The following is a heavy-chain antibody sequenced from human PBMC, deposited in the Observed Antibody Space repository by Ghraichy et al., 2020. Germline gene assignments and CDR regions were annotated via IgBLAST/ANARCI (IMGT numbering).Heavy chain of an antibody. CDR3: ACLWFGDDDAVGI. V-gene: IGHV4-39*01. D-gene: IGHD3-10*01. J-gene: IGHJ3*02. Sequence: SETLSLTCTVSGGSIRNSGYYWGWIRQPPGTGLQWIGSIHHSGSTYYNPSHTSRVSISVDTSKNQFSLTLRSVTAADTAVYSCACLWFGDDDAVGIWGPGTMVTVSS. CDR2: IHHSGST. CDR1: GGSIRNSGYY.